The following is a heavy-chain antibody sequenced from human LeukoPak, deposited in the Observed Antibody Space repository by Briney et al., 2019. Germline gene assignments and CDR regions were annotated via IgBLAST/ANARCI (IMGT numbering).Heavy chain of an antibody. Sequence: SSETLSLTCTVSGGSISSYYWSWIRQPPGKGLEWIGYIYYSGSTNYNPSLKSRVTISVDTSKNQFSLKLSSVTAADTAVYYCVRAVYDAFDIWGQGTMVTVSS. D-gene: IGHD3-16*01. J-gene: IGHJ3*02. CDR3: VRAVYDAFDI. V-gene: IGHV4-59*12. CDR2: IYYSGST. CDR1: GGSISSYY.